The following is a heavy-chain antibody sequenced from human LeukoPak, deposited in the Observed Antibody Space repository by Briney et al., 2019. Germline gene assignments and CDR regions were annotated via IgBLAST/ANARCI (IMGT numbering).Heavy chain of an antibody. V-gene: IGHV3-9*01. CDR3: AKVIGYCSSTSCSSAFDI. J-gene: IGHJ3*02. CDR2: ISWNSGSI. Sequence: GGSLRLSCAASGFTFDDYAMHWVRHAPGKGLEWVSGISWNSGSIGYADSVKGRFTISRDNAKNSLYLQMNSLRAEDTALYYCAKVIGYCSSTSCSSAFDIWGQGTMVTVSS. D-gene: IGHD2-2*01. CDR1: GFTFDDYA.